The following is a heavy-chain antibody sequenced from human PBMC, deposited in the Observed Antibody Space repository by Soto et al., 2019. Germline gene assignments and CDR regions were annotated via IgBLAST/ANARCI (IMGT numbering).Heavy chain of an antibody. CDR1: GFTVSSNY. D-gene: IGHD1-1*01. CDR3: ARDRTGPYYYYYYMDV. J-gene: IGHJ6*03. Sequence: PGGSLRLSCAASGFTVSSNYMSWVRQAPGKGLEWVSVIYSGGSTYYADSVKGRFTISRDNSKNTLYLQMNSLRAEDTAVYYCARDRTGPYYYYYYMDVWGKGTTVTVSS. V-gene: IGHV3-66*01. CDR2: IYSGGST.